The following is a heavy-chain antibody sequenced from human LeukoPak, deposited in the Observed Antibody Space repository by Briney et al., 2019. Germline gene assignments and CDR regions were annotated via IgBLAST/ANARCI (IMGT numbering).Heavy chain of an antibody. J-gene: IGHJ4*02. Sequence: PSETLSHTCTVSGGSISSYYWSWIRQPPGKGLEWIGYIYYSGSTNYNPSLKSRVTISVDTSKNQFSLKLSSVTAADTAVYYCARGLTMVRGVVTYDYWGQGTLVTVSS. CDR2: IYYSGST. V-gene: IGHV4-59*08. CDR1: GGSISSYY. D-gene: IGHD3-10*01. CDR3: ARGLTMVRGVVTYDY.